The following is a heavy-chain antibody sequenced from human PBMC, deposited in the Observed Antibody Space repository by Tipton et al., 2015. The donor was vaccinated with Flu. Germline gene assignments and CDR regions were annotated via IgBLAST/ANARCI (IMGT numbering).Heavy chain of an antibody. D-gene: IGHD4-23*01. CDR2: IYYSGST. J-gene: IGHJ4*02. Sequence: TLSLTCTVPGGSISSGGYYWSWIRQHPGKGLEWIGYIYYSGSTYYNPSLKSRVTISVDTSKNQFSLKLSSVTAADTAVYYCARNAVGVVDYWGQGTLVTVSS. CDR1: GGSISSGGYY. V-gene: IGHV4-31*03. CDR3: ARNAVGVVDY.